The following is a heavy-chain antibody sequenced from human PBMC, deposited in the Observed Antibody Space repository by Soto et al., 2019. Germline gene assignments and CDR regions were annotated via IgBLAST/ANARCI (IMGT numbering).Heavy chain of an antibody. V-gene: IGHV2-5*02. J-gene: IGHJ4*02. Sequence: QITLRESGPTLVKPTQTLTLTCTFSGFSLSTSGVGVGWIRQPPAKALEWLGIIFWDDDKRYRPSLKRRVSITKDTSKNQVVLTMTNMDPVDTATYYCAHLAWKEMWPRAPVVNWGQGTPVTVSS. CDR2: IFWDDDK. D-gene: IGHD1-1*01. CDR3: AHLAWKEMWPRAPVVN. CDR1: GFSLSTSGVG.